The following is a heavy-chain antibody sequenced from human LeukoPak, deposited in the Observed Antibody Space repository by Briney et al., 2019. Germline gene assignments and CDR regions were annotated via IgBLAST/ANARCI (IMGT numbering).Heavy chain of an antibody. J-gene: IGHJ3*02. CDR3: ARHSRVLLWFGDLGNAFDI. Sequence: SETLSLTCAVYGGSFSGYYWSWIRQPPGKGLEWIGEINHSGSTNYNPSLKSRVTISVDTSKNQFSLKLSSVTAADTAVYYCARHSRVLLWFGDLGNAFDIRGQWTMVTVSS. CDR2: INHSGST. V-gene: IGHV4-34*01. D-gene: IGHD3-10*01. CDR1: GGSFSGYY.